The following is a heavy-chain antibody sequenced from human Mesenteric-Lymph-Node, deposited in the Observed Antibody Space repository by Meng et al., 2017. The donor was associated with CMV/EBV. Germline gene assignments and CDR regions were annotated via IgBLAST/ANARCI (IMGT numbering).Heavy chain of an antibody. CDR3: ARSWYSSSYRGGYYYGMDV. D-gene: IGHD6-19*01. Sequence: GESLKISCAASGFTFSDCYMSWFRQAPGQGLEWVSYISGSGSTIYYGDSVKGRFTISRANAKNSLFLQMNSLRADDTAVYYCARSWYSSSYRGGYYYGMDVWGQGTTVTVSS. CDR2: ISGSGSTI. J-gene: IGHJ6*02. CDR1: GFTFSDCY. V-gene: IGHV3-11*04.